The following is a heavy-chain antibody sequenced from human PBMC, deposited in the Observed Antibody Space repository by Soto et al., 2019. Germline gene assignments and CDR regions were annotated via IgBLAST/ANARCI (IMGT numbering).Heavy chain of an antibody. Sequence: PSVKVSCKASGYTFTAYYMHWLRQAPGQGLEWMGWINPNSGGTKYAQKFQGRVTMTNDTSISTVYMELSRLGSDDTAVYYCARGDFDSSANYYAGWFDPWGQGTLVTVSS. CDR3: ARGDFDSSANYYAGWFDP. CDR1: GYTFTAYY. V-gene: IGHV1-2*02. D-gene: IGHD3-22*01. CDR2: INPNSGGT. J-gene: IGHJ5*02.